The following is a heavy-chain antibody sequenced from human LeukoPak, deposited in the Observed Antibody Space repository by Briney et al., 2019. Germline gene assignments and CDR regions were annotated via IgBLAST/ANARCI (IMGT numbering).Heavy chain of an antibody. V-gene: IGHV1-8*02. CDR3: ARARYDYYYGSGSYYHTNWFDP. Sequence: GASVKVSCKASGYTFTSYGISWVRQATGQGLEWMGWMNPNSGNTGYAQKFQGRVTMTRNTSISTAYMELSSLRSEDTAVYYCARARYDYYYGSGSYYHTNWFDPWGQGTLVTVSS. CDR1: GYTFTSYG. D-gene: IGHD3-10*01. J-gene: IGHJ5*02. CDR2: MNPNSGNT.